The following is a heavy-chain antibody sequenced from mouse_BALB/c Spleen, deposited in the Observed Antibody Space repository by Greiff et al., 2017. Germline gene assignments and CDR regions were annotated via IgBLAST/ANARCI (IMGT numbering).Heavy chain of an antibody. CDR2: IYPGDGDT. Sequence: QVQLKESGAELVRPGSSVKISCKASGYAFSSYWMNWVKQRPGQGLEWIGQIYPGDGDTNYNGKFKGKATLTADKSSSTAYMQLSSLTSEDSAVYFCAIRRSYYGNYDFAYWGQGTLVTVSA. D-gene: IGHD2-1*01. CDR1: GYAFSSYW. V-gene: IGHV1-80*01. CDR3: AIRRSYYGNYDFAY. J-gene: IGHJ3*01.